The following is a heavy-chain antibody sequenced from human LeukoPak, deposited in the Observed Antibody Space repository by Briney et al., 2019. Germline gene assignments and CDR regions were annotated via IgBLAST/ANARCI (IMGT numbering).Heavy chain of an antibody. CDR1: GFTFSGHT. CDR2: ISGSGGST. Sequence: GGSLRLSCAASGFTFSGHTMHWVRQAPGKGLEWVSAISGSGGSTYYADSVKGRFTISRDNSKNTLYLQMNSLRAEDTAVYYCARTGGYYYDSSGEFDYWGQGTLVTVSS. D-gene: IGHD3-22*01. J-gene: IGHJ4*02. CDR3: ARTGGYYYDSSGEFDY. V-gene: IGHV3-23*01.